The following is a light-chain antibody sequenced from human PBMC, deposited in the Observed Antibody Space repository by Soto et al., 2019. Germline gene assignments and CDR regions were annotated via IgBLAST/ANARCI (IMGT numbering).Light chain of an antibody. CDR1: RSNVGNNA. Sequence: QSVVTQPPSVSEAPRQRVTISCSGSRSNVGNNAVNWYQQFPGKPPKLLVYYDDLLPSGVSDRFSGSKSGTSASLAISGLQSEDEADYYCAVWDDSLNGPVFGGRTKLTVL. CDR2: YDD. V-gene: IGLV1-36*01. J-gene: IGLJ3*02. CDR3: AVWDDSLNGPV.